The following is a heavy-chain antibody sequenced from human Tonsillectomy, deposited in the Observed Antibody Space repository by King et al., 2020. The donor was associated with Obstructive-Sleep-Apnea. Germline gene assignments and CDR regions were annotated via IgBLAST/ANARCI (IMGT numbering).Heavy chain of an antibody. CDR3: ARHDYGDFPFDY. CDR1: GFSLSTSGVG. V-gene: IGHV2-5*01. D-gene: IGHD4-17*01. CDR2: IYWNDDK. Sequence: TLKESGPTLVKPTQTLTLTCTFSGFSLSTSGVGVGWIRQPPGKALEWLALIYWNDDKRYSPSLKSRRTITKDTSKNQVVLTMTNMDPVDTATYYCARHDYGDFPFDYWGQGTLVTVSS. J-gene: IGHJ4*02.